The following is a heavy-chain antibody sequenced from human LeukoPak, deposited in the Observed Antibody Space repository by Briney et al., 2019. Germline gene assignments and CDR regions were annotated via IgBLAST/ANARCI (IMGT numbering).Heavy chain of an antibody. J-gene: IGHJ4*02. V-gene: IGHV1-69*13. Sequence: GASVKVSCKASGGTFSSYAISWVRQAPGQGLEWMGRIIPIFGTANYAQKFQGRVTITADESTSTAYMELSSLRSEDTAVYYCARDWGTGEGVPAAIHYWGQGTLVTVSS. D-gene: IGHD2-2*01. CDR2: IIPIFGTA. CDR3: ARDWGTGEGVPAAIHY. CDR1: GGTFSSYA.